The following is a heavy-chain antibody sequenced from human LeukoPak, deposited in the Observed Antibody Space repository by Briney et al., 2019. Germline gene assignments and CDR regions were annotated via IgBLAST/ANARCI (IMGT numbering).Heavy chain of an antibody. CDR1: GFTFDNYA. CDR3: ARSPRGYSGPNYFDY. CDR2: ISASGGTT. Sequence: GGSLRLSCAASGFTFDNYAMSWVRQVPGKGLEWVSLISASGGTTYYADSVKGRFTISRDNSKNTVYMQMNSLRAEDTAVYYCARSPRGYSGPNYFDYWGQGTLVTVSS. V-gene: IGHV3-23*01. D-gene: IGHD5-12*01. J-gene: IGHJ4*02.